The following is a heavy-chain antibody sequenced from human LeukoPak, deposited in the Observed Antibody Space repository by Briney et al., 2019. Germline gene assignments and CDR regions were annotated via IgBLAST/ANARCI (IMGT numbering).Heavy chain of an antibody. Sequence: GGSLRLSCAASGFTFSSYWMTWVRQAPGKGLEWVANLKQDGSDQYYVDSVKGRFTISRDNAKNSLYLQMNSLRAEDTAVYYCARGVAAAGTFDYWGQGTLVTVSS. CDR2: LKQDGSDQ. J-gene: IGHJ4*02. CDR1: GFTFSSYW. V-gene: IGHV3-7*01. D-gene: IGHD6-13*01. CDR3: ARGVAAAGTFDY.